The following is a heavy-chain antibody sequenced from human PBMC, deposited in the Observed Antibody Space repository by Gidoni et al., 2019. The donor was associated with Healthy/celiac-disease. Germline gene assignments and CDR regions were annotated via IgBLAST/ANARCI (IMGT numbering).Heavy chain of an antibody. J-gene: IGHJ4*02. Sequence: DVQLVESGGGWVQPGRSLRLSCAASGVTFVDYATHGVRQAPGKGLEWVSGISWNRGSIGYADSVKGRFTISRDNAKNSLYLQMNSLRAEDTALYYCAKESRGVEPTCDYWGQGTLVTVSS. CDR1: GVTFVDYA. CDR2: ISWNRGSI. V-gene: IGHV3-9*01. CDR3: AKESRGVEPTCDY. D-gene: IGHD6-6*01.